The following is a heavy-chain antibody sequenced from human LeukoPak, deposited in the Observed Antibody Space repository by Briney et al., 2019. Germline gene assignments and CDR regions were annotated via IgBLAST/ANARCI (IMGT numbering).Heavy chain of an antibody. CDR2: ISTSSSII. V-gene: IGHV3-48*02. J-gene: IGHJ4*02. CDR3: ARKGIGNWGSDY. Sequence: GGSLRLSCAASGFTFSSYRMNSVRQAPGKGLEWVSHISTSSSIIYYADSVEGRFTISGDNAKNSLYLQMNSLRDEDTAVYYCARKGIGNWGSDYWGQGTLVTVSS. CDR1: GFTFSSYR. D-gene: IGHD7-27*01.